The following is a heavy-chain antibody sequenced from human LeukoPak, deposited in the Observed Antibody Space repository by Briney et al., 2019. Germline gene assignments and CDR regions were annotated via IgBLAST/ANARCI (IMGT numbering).Heavy chain of an antibody. J-gene: IGHJ6*02. Sequence: PSETLSLTCAVYGGSFSGYYWSWIRQPPGKGLEWIGEINHSGSTNYNPSLKSRVTISVDTSKNRFSLKLSSVTAADTAVYYCARVGSYYYDSSGYYPKLYYYYGMDVWGQGTTVTVSS. CDR3: ARVGSYYYDSSGYYPKLYYYYGMDV. D-gene: IGHD3-22*01. V-gene: IGHV4-34*01. CDR2: INHSGST. CDR1: GGSFSGYY.